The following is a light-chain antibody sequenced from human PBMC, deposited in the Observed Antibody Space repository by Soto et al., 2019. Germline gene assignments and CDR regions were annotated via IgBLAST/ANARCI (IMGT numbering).Light chain of an antibody. CDR1: QSISSY. CDR3: QQYNTYSSLT. V-gene: IGKV1-5*01. CDR2: DAS. Sequence: EIKMSQSPSSLSAYEGDRATITCRASQSISSYLNWYQQKPGKAPKLLIYDASTLHSGVPSRFSGSGYGTEFTLTISSLQPDDFATDYCQQYNTYSSLTFGGGTKVDIK. J-gene: IGKJ4*01.